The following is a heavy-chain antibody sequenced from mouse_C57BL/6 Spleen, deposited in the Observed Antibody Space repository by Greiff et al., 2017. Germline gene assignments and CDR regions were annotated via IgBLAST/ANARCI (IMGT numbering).Heavy chain of an antibody. CDR3: AYGSSYRDAMDY. Sequence: EVMLVESGGGLVKPGGSLKLSCAASGFTFSDYGMHWVRQAPEKGLEWVAYISSGSSTIYYADTVKGRFTISRDNAKNTLFLQMTSLRSEDTAMYYCAYGSSYRDAMDYWGQGTSVTVSS. D-gene: IGHD1-1*01. CDR2: ISSGSSTI. J-gene: IGHJ4*01. CDR1: GFTFSDYG. V-gene: IGHV5-17*01.